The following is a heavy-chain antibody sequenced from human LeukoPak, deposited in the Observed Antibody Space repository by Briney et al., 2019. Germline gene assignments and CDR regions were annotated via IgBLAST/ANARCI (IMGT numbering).Heavy chain of an antibody. J-gene: IGHJ3*02. CDR2: IYYSGST. V-gene: IGHV4-59*01. CDR3: ASRYYDSSGDYAFDI. D-gene: IGHD3-22*01. Sequence: SETLSLTCTVSGCSISSYYWSWIRQPPGKGLEGIGYIYYSGSTNYNPSLKSRVAISVDTSKNQFSLKLSSVTAADTAVYYCASRYYDSSGDYAFDIWGQGTMVTVSS. CDR1: GCSISSYY.